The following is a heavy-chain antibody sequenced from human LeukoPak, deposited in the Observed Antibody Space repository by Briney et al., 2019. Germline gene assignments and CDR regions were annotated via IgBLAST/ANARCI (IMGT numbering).Heavy chain of an antibody. Sequence: ASVKVSCKASGYTFTDYYIHWVRQAPGQGLEWMGRINPNSGVTSYAQKFQGRVTMTRDTSISTAYMELTRLRPDDTAIYYCARDIGGPSGIWGQGTMVTVSS. V-gene: IGHV1-2*06. CDR2: INPNSGVT. CDR3: ARDIGGPSGI. J-gene: IGHJ3*02. CDR1: GYTFTDYY. D-gene: IGHD1-26*01.